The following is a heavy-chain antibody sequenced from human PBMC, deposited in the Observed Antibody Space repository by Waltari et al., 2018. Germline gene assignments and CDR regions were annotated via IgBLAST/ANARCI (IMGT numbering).Heavy chain of an antibody. J-gene: IGHJ4*02. V-gene: IGHV3-30-3*01. D-gene: IGHD2-2*03. Sequence: QVQLVQTGGGVLQPGTSLRLSCEVSGCILSSYAMNWVRQAPGKGLEWRAVISYDENKEYYVDSVKGRVTIAKDNSKKTLYLQMNSLRAEDTGVYYCARDLYESGYLDYWGQGTPVTVSS. CDR2: ISYDENKE. CDR3: ARDLYESGYLDY. CDR1: GCILSSYA.